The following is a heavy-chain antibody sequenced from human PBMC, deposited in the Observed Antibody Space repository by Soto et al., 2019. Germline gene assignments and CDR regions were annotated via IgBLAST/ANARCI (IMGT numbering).Heavy chain of an antibody. CDR2: ISYDGTYK. CDR3: AKDRGYYSSSWPSY. V-gene: IGHV3-30*18. D-gene: IGHD6-13*01. Sequence: QVQLVESGGGVVQPGRSLRLSCAASGSSFSSYGILWVRQVPGKGLEWVAVISYDGTYKHYADSVKGRFTISRDNSKNTVYLQMNSLRAEDTAVYYCAKDRGYYSSSWPSYWGQGTLVTVSS. J-gene: IGHJ4*02. CDR1: GSSFSSYG.